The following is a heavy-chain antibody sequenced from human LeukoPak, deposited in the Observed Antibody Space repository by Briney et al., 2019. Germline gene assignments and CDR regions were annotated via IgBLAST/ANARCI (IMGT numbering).Heavy chain of an antibody. Sequence: GGSLRLSCVASGFTFSSSVLSWVRQAPGKGLEWVSTFSGSSGNIYYADSVKGRFTISRDNYKNTVYLQMNSLRADDTALYYSAKREARSFEFWGQGTLVTVSS. CDR3: AKREARSFEF. D-gene: IGHD5-24*01. V-gene: IGHV3-23*01. J-gene: IGHJ4*02. CDR1: GFTFSSSV. CDR2: FSGSSGNI.